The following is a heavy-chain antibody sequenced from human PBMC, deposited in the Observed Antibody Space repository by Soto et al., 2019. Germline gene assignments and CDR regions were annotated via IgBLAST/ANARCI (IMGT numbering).Heavy chain of an antibody. CDR3: ARSLYSSSWYDY. J-gene: IGHJ4*02. D-gene: IGHD6-13*01. CDR1: GFTFSDYY. CDR2: ISSSSSYT. V-gene: IGHV3-11*06. Sequence: QVQLVESGGGLVKPGGSLRLSCAASGFTFSDYYMIWIRQAPGKGLEWVSYISSSSSYTNYADSVKGRFTISRDNAKNSLYLQMKSLRAEDTAVYYCARSLYSSSWYDYWGQGTLVTVSS.